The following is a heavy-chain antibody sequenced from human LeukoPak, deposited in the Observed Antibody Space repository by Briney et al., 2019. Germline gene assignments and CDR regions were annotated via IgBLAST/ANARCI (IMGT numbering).Heavy chain of an antibody. CDR3: AKNPYEYYFDY. V-gene: IGHV1-2*02. CDR1: GYTFTGYY. J-gene: IGHJ4*02. CDR2: INPNSGDT. D-gene: IGHD5-12*01. Sequence: ASVKVSCKASGYTFTGYYIHWVRQAPGQGLEWMGWINPNSGDTHYAQKFQGRVTMTRDTSIRTAYLEVGGLRSDGTAVYYCAKNPYEYYFDYWAREPWSPSPQ.